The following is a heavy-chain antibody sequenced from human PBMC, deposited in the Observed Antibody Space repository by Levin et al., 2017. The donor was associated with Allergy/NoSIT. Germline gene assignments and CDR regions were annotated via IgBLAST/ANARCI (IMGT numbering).Heavy chain of an antibody. J-gene: IGHJ6*03. CDR1: GYSFTSYW. V-gene: IGHV5-51*01. CDR3: ARVMVVGSGSYGRYYYYYYMDV. Sequence: GESLKISCKGSGYSFTSYWIGWVRQMPGKGLEWMGIIYPGDSDTRYSPSFQGQVTISADKSISTAYLQWSSLKASDTAMYYCARVMVVGSGSYGRYYYYYYMDVWGKGTTVTVSS. CDR2: IYPGDSDT. D-gene: IGHD3-10*01.